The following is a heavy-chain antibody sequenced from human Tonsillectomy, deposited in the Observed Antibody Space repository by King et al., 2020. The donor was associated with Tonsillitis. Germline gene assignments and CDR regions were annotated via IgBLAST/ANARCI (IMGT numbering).Heavy chain of an antibody. CDR2: IRYDATYK. CDR3: AKETVYLESRRSFHV. D-gene: IGHD2/OR15-2a*01. J-gene: IGHJ3*01. V-gene: IGHV3-30*02. CDR1: GFDFYLYA. Sequence: VQLVESGGGVVQPGGSLRLSCAASGFDFYLYAMHWVRQAPGKGLEWVAYIRYDATYKYYGHSVDGRFTISRDNSKSTVSLQMNRLTADDTARYYCAKETVYLESRRSFHVWGQGTMVTVSS.